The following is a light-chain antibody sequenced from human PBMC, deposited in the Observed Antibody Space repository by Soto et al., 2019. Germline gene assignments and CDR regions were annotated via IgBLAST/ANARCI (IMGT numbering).Light chain of an antibody. CDR1: QSMRSY. CDR3: QQSYSTLPLT. Sequence: DIQLTQSPSSLSASMGDKVTITCRASQSMRSYLNWVQQKPGKVPKLLIYDASSLQTGVPSRFSCSVSGTDYALTISSLQPEDFASYYCQQSYSTLPLTFGQGTNVDIK. CDR2: DAS. J-gene: IGKJ1*01. V-gene: IGKV1-39*01.